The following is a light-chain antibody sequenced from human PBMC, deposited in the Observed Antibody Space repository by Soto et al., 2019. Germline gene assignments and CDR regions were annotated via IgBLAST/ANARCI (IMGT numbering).Light chain of an antibody. Sequence: QSVLTQPPSVSEAPRQRVTISCSGSSSNIGNNAVNWYQQLPGKAAKLLIYYDDLLPSGVSDRFSGSKSGTSASLAISGLQSEDEADYYCAAWDDSLNAHWVFGGGTKLTVL. V-gene: IGLV1-36*01. CDR1: SSNIGNNA. CDR2: YDD. J-gene: IGLJ3*02. CDR3: AAWDDSLNAHWV.